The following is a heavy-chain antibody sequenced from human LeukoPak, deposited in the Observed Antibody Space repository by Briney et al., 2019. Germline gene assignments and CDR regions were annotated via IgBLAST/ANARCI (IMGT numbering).Heavy chain of an antibody. CDR1: GYTFTTYY. J-gene: IGHJ4*02. D-gene: IGHD1-26*01. CDR3: ARVVSGSYWGLEY. CDR2: INPSGGST. V-gene: IGHV1-46*01. Sequence: ASVKVSCKASGYTFTTYYMHWVRQAPGQGLEWMGIINPSGGSTTYAQRFQGRVTMTRDTSTSTVYMDLSSLRSEDTAMYYCARVVSGSYWGLEYWGQGTLVTVSS.